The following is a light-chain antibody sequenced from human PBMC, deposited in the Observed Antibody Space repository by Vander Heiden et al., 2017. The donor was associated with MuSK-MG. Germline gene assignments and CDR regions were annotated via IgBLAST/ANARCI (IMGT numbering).Light chain of an antibody. Sequence: DIVFTQSPGTLSLSPCERATLSCRASQSGSSSYLAWYQQKTGQAPRRLIYGASSRATGIPDRCSGSGSGTDVTLTISRLEPEDVAVYYCQQYGSSPLITFGQGTRLEIK. CDR2: GAS. CDR3: QQYGSSPLIT. CDR1: QSGSSSY. V-gene: IGKV3-20*01. J-gene: IGKJ5*01.